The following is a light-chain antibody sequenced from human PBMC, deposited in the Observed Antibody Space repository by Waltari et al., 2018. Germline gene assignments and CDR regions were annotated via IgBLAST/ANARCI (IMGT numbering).Light chain of an antibody. J-gene: IGKJ1*01. Sequence: EIVLTQSPGTLSLSPGERVTLSCRASQSVSRALACYQQKPGQAPRLLIYGASNRATGIPDRFSGSGSGTDFSLTIRRLEPEDFAVYYCQHYVRLPVTFGQGTKVEIK. V-gene: IGKV3-20*01. CDR3: QHYVRLPVT. CDR1: QSVSRA. CDR2: GAS.